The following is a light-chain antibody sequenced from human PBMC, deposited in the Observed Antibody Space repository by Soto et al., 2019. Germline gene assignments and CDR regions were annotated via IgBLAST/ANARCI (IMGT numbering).Light chain of an antibody. V-gene: IGKV1-5*01. CDR2: DAS. CDR3: QHYNGFSSSVT. Sequence: IRMTQSPSSLSASTGDRATITCRASQSISNWLAWYQQKPGKAPNLLIYDASSLQSGVPSRFSGSGSGTEFTLTISSLQPEDFATYYCQHYNGFSSSVTFGPGTKVDIK. CDR1: QSISNW. J-gene: IGKJ3*01.